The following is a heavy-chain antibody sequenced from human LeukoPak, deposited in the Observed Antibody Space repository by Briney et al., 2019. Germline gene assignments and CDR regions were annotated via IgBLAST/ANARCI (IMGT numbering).Heavy chain of an antibody. Sequence: ASVTVSCKASGGTFSSYAISWVRQAPGQGLEWMGGIIPIFGTANYAQKFQGRVTITADESTSTAYMELSSLRSEDTAVYYCARSDWYSSSWYSPPPPPGIYFQHWGQGTLVTVSS. J-gene: IGHJ1*01. V-gene: IGHV1-69*13. CDR1: GGTFSSYA. CDR2: IIPIFGTA. CDR3: ARSDWYSSSWYSPPPPPGIYFQH. D-gene: IGHD6-13*01.